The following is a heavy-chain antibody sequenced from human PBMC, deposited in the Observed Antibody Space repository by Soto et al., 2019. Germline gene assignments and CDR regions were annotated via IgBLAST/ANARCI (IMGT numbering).Heavy chain of an antibody. V-gene: IGHV3-23*01. D-gene: IGHD6-6*01. J-gene: IGHJ4*02. CDR1: GFTFDNYE. Sequence: EVLLLESGGGLVQPGGSLRLSCVASGFTFDNYEMTWVRQAPGKGLEWVSTISGSGNSFYYDDSVKGRFTVSRDNSKNMVFLRMNSLGAEDTALYCCAARVDEYDRSSFEHWGQGTLVIVSS. CDR2: ISGSGNSF. CDR3: AARVDEYDRSSFEH.